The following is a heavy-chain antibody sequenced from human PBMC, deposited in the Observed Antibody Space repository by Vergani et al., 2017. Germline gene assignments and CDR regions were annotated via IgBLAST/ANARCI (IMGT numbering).Heavy chain of an antibody. J-gene: IGHJ6*02. CDR2: INHNSGGT. D-gene: IGHD6-19*01. Sequence: QVQLVQSGTEVKKPGASVKVSCKASGYTFTGYYMHWVRQAPGQGLEWMGWINHNSGGTNYAQKFQGRVTMTRDTSSSTAYMELSRLRSDDTAVYYCARTLSVLAVGAHYYTYYCMDGWSQGSTVSVS. CDR3: ARTLSVLAVGAHYYTYYCMDG. V-gene: IGHV1-2*02. CDR1: GYTFTGYY.